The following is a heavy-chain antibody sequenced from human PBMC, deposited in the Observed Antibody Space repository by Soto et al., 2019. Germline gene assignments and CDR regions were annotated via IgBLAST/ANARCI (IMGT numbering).Heavy chain of an antibody. V-gene: IGHV3-23*01. CDR3: AKGLLNGRWYAAD. J-gene: IGHJ4*02. D-gene: IGHD6-13*01. CDR1: GFTFSNCV. Sequence: EVHLLESGGVLVQPGESLRLSCETSGFTFSNCVMTWLRQPPGKRLEWVSVITTNGHTDYADSVKGRFAISRDNSKNTVYLQMNSLRAEDTAVYYCAKGLLNGRWYAADWGQGTLVTVSS. CDR2: ITTNGHT.